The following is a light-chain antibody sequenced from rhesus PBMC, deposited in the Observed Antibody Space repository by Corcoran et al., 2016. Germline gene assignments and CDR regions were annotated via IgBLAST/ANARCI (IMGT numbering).Light chain of an antibody. CDR1: QGITND. Sequence: DIQMTQSPSSLSASVGDRVTITCRASQGITNDLAWYQQKPGETPKLLIYEASSLQSGLPSRFSGRGAGTDFTLTISSLQSEDFATYYCQHYYSTPYSFGQGTKVEIK. V-gene: IGKV1-25*01. CDR2: EAS. CDR3: QHYYSTPYS. J-gene: IGKJ2*01.